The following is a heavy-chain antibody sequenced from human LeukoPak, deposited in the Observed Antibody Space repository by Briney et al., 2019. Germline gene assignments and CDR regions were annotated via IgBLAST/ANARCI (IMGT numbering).Heavy chain of an antibody. V-gene: IGHV5-51*01. J-gene: IGHJ6*02. Sequence: GESLKISCKGSGYSFTSYWIGWVRQMPGKGLEWMGIIYPGDSDTRYSPSFQGQVTISADNSISTAYLQWSSLKASDTAMYYCARHVSGKSYYYYNYAMDVWGQGTTVTVTS. CDR2: IYPGDSDT. CDR3: ARHVSGKSYYYYNYAMDV. CDR1: GYSFTSYW. D-gene: IGHD3-3*01.